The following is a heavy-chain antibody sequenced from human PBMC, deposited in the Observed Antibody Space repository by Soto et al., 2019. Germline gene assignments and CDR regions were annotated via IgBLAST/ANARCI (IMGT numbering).Heavy chain of an antibody. CDR2: ISGGGANT. CDR3: AKCRGPYGPHYFDY. D-gene: IGHD3-10*01. CDR1: GFTFSSYA. Sequence: PGGSLRLSCAASGFTFSSYAMSWVRQAPGKGLEWVSGISGGGANTYYGDSVKGRFTISRDNSKNTLYLQMNSLRAEDTAVYYCAKCRGPYGPHYFDYWGQGTLVTVSS. V-gene: IGHV3-23*01. J-gene: IGHJ4*02.